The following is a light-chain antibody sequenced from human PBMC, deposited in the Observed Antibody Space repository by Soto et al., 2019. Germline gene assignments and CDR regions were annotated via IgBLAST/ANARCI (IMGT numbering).Light chain of an antibody. Sequence: QSALTQPRSVSGSPGQSVTISYTGTSSNVGGYNFVSWYQQHPGKAPKLIIYDVTKRPSGVPDRFSGSKSYNTASLTISGLQAEDEADYYCCSYAGSYTWVFGGGTKVTVL. CDR1: SSNVGGYNF. V-gene: IGLV2-11*01. CDR3: CSYAGSYTWV. J-gene: IGLJ3*02. CDR2: DVT.